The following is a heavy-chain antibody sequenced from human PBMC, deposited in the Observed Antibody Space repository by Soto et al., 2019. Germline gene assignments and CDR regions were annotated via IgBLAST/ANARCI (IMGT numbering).Heavy chain of an antibody. CDR1: GYTFTSYG. J-gene: IGHJ6*03. CDR3: ARDSTGDYYYYYMDV. V-gene: IGHV1-18*01. D-gene: IGHD3-10*01. Sequence: QVQLVQSGAEVKKPGASVKVSCKASGYTFTSYGISWVRQAPGQGLEWMGWISAYNGNTNYAQTLQGRVTMTTYTSTSTDYMELRSLRSDDTAVYYCARDSTGDYYYYYMDVWGKGTTVTVSS. CDR2: ISAYNGNT.